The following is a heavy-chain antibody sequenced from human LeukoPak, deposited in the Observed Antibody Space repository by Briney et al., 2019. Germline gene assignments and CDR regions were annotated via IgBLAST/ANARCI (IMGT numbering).Heavy chain of an antibody. Sequence: SETLSLTCAVYGGTFSGYYWSWIRQPAGKGLEWIGRIYTSGSTNYNPSLRSRVTISVDTSKNQFSLKLSSVTAADTAVYYCARSLVVVVPAADAYYYYYYMDVWGKGTTVIVSS. J-gene: IGHJ6*03. D-gene: IGHD2-2*01. CDR1: GGTFSGYY. CDR2: IYTSGST. CDR3: ARSLVVVVPAADAYYYYYYMDV. V-gene: IGHV4-59*10.